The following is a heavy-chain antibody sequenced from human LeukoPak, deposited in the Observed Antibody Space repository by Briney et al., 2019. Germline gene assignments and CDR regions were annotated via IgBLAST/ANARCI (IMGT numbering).Heavy chain of an antibody. V-gene: IGHV6-1*01. Sequence: SQTLSLTCAISGDSVSSNSAAWNWIRQSPSRGLEWLGRTYYGSKWYNDYAVSVKSRITINPDTSKNQFSLQLNSVTPEDTAVYYCAREGHCSSTSCYWNFDYWGQGTLVTVSS. J-gene: IGHJ4*02. D-gene: IGHD2-2*01. CDR2: TYYGSKWYN. CDR3: AREGHCSSTSCYWNFDY. CDR1: GDSVSSNSAA.